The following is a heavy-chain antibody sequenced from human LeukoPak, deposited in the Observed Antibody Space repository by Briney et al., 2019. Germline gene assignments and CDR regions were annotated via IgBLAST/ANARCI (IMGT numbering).Heavy chain of an antibody. CDR2: IIPIFGTA. CDR3: ARGAHVDTAMVIRGYYYYYMDV. Sequence: KALGRTSWGTVSSYAISLVRQSTEQGLEWMGGIIPIFGTANYALKFQGRVTITTDESTSTAYMELSSLRSEDTAVYYCARGAHVDTAMVIRGYYYYYMDVWGKGTTVTVSS. D-gene: IGHD5-18*01. J-gene: IGHJ6*03. V-gene: IGHV1-69*05. CDR1: WGTVSSYA.